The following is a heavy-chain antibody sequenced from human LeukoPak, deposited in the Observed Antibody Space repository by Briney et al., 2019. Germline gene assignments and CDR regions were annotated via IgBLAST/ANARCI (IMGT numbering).Heavy chain of an antibody. CDR3: ARHASLYDFWSGYASDYYMDV. D-gene: IGHD3-3*01. Sequence: SETLSLTCTVSGGSISSSSYYWGWIRQPPGKGLEWIGSIYYSGSTYYNPSLKSRVTISVDTSKNQFSLKLSSVTAADTAVYYCARHASLYDFWSGYASDYYMDVWGKGTTVTVSS. CDR1: GGSISSSSYY. V-gene: IGHV4-39*01. J-gene: IGHJ6*03. CDR2: IYYSGST.